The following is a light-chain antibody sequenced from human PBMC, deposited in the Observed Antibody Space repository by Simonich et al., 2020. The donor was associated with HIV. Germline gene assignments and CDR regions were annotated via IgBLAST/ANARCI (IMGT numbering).Light chain of an antibody. CDR2: EVS. V-gene: IGLV2-8*01. J-gene: IGLJ2*01. CDR1: SSDVGGYNY. Sequence: QSALTQPPSASGSPGQSVTISCTGTSSDVGGYNYVSWYQQHPGNAPKLMIYEVSKRPSGVPDRFSGSKSGNTASLTVSGLRAEDEADYYCSSYTGSNTVIFGGGTKLTVL. CDR3: SSYTGSNTVI.